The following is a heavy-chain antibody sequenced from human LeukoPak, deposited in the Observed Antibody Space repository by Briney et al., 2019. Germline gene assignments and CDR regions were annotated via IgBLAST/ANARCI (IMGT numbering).Heavy chain of an antibody. V-gene: IGHV3-74*01. J-gene: IGHJ5*02. CDR2: INTDGSTT. CDR3: ARGFIAVTGSNIWFAP. D-gene: IGHD6-19*01. Sequence: GGSLRLSCAASGFTFSSYWMHWVRQAPGQGLVWVSRINTDGSTTTYADSVKGRFTISRDNAKNTLYLQMNSLRAEDTALYYCARGFIAVTGSNIWFAPWGQGTLVTVSS. CDR1: GFTFSSYW.